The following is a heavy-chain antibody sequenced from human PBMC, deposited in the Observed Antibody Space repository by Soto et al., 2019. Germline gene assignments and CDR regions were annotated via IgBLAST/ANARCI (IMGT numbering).Heavy chain of an antibody. CDR2: ISYDGSNK. J-gene: IGHJ3*02. Sequence: VGSLRLSCAASGFTFSSYGMHWVRQAPGKGLEWVAVISYDGSNKYYADSVKGRFTISRDNSKNTLYLQMNSLRAEDTAVYYCAKVGNYGDYSDAGGDFDIWGQGTMVTVSS. D-gene: IGHD4-17*01. V-gene: IGHV3-30*18. CDR3: AKVGNYGDYSDAGGDFDI. CDR1: GFTFSSYG.